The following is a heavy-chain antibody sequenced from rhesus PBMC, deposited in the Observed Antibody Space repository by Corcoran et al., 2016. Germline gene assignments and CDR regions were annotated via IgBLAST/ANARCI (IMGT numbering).Heavy chain of an antibody. Sequence: QVTLKESGPALVKPTQTLTLTCTFSGFSLSTSGMGVGWIRQPPGKALEGLASSYWDDDKNYNTTLKSMLTISKETSKKQVGLTMTKMDPVDTATYDCARLEYCSGIYCYERGYFDYWGQGVLVTVSS. V-gene: IGHV2S1*01. CDR2: SYWDDDK. J-gene: IGHJ4*01. D-gene: IGHD2-27*01. CDR1: GFSLSTSGMG. CDR3: ARLEYCSGIYCYERGYFDY.